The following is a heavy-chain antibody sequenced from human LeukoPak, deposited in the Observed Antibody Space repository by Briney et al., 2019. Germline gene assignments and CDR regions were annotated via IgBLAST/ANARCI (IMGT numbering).Heavy chain of an antibody. CDR1: GGSISGYY. V-gene: IGHV4-59*05. D-gene: IGHD3-10*01. J-gene: IGHJ4*02. CDR3: ARINTLLFSLNY. CDR2: VYYSGST. Sequence: PSETLSLTCTVSGGSISGYYWSWIRQPPGKGLEWIGGVYYSGSTFDNPSPKSRVTISVDTSRNQFSLKLTSVTAADTAVYYCARINTLLFSLNYWGQGTLVTVSS.